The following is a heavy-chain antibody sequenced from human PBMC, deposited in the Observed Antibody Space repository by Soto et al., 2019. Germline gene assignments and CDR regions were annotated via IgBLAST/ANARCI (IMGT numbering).Heavy chain of an antibody. CDR3: ARDWDRGGGSYLWKFDL. J-gene: IGHJ2*01. V-gene: IGHV3-30-3*01. Sequence: QEQLVESGGGVVQPGRSLRLSCAASGFALTPYAMPWVRQAPGKGLEWVAIISYDGSYRSYGDSVKGRFTISRDNSENSLYLQMDTLRSEDTAVYYCARDWDRGGGSYLWKFDLWGRGTLVTVSS. CDR2: ISYDGSYR. CDR1: GFALTPYA. D-gene: IGHD1-26*01.